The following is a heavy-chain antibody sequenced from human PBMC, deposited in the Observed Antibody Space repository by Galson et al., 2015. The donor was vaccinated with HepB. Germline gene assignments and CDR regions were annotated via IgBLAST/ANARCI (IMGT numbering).Heavy chain of an antibody. CDR1: GFTFNYHA. J-gene: IGHJ4*02. CDR3: AKDYLPYYDRWGSYSDLYYSDY. CDR2: ISGSGGST. V-gene: IGHV3-23*01. Sequence: SLRLSCAASGFTFNYHAMNWVRQAPGKGLEWVASISGSGGSTYYADSVKGRFTVSRDNSLDTVDLQMDSLRVDDTAVYYCAKDYLPYYDRWGSYSDLYYSDYWGQGTLVTVSS. D-gene: IGHD3-22*01.